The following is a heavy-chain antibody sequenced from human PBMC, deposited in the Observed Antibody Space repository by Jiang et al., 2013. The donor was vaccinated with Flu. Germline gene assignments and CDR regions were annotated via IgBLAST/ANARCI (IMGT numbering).Heavy chain of an antibody. CDR3: ARTYGIGQIDY. CDR2: FDPYNGRT. V-gene: IGHV1-46*01. J-gene: IGHJ4*02. Sequence: SGAEVKKPGASVKVSCKASGYLFTSYLIHWVRQAPGQGLEWMGMFDPYNGRTKLAHNFQGRLSMTRDPSTTTVYMELSSLRSDDTAVYHCARTYGIGQIDYWGQGTPV. D-gene: IGHD3-10*01. CDR1: GYLFTSYL.